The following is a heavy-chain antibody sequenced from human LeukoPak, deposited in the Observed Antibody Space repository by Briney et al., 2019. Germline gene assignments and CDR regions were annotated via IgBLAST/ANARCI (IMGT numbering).Heavy chain of an antibody. CDR2: IYYSGST. V-gene: IGHV4-39*01. D-gene: IGHD4-23*01. J-gene: IGHJ3*02. CDR3: PGGNNAFDI. CDR1: GGSISSSSYN. Sequence: PSETLSLTCTVSGGSISSSSYNWGWIRQPPGKGLEWIGSIYYSGSTYYNPSLRSRVTISVDTSKNQFSLKLSSVTAADTAVYYCPGGNNAFDIWGQGTMVTVSS.